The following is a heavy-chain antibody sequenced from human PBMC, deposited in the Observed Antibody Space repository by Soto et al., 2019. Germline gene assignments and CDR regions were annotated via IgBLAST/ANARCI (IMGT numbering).Heavy chain of an antibody. D-gene: IGHD3-3*01. CDR2: IWYDGSNK. CDR1: GFTFSSYG. CDR3: ARANNYDFWSGYFLYYYYGMDV. V-gene: IGHV3-33*01. J-gene: IGHJ6*02. Sequence: LRLSCAASGFTFSSYGMHWVRQAPGKGLEWVAVIWYDGSNKYYADSVKGRFTISRDNSKNTLYLQMNSLRAEDTAVYYCARANNYDFWSGYFLYYYYGMDVWGQGTTVTVSS.